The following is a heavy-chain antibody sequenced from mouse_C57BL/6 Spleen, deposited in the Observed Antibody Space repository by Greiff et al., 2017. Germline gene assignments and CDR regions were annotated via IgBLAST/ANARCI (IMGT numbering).Heavy chain of an antibody. J-gene: IGHJ1*03. D-gene: IGHD1-1*01. Sequence: VKLVESGAELARPGASVKMSCKASGYTFTSYTMHWVKQRPGQGLEWIGYINPSSGYTKYNQKFKDKATLTADTSSSTAYMQLSSLTSEDSAVYYCARSPPYGSSHWYFGVWGTRTTVTVSS. CDR2: INPSSGYT. V-gene: IGHV1-4*01. CDR1: GYTFTSYT. CDR3: ARSPPYGSSHWYFGV.